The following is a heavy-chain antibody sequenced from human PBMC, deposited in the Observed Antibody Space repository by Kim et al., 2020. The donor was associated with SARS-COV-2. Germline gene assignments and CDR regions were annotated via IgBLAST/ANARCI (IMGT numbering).Heavy chain of an antibody. J-gene: IGHJ4*02. CDR2: ISAYNGNT. CDR3: ARDLWSPEKTYLGYSSGWHIGGYFDY. CDR1: GYTFTSYG. Sequence: ASVKVSCKASGYTFTSYGISWVRQAPGQGLEWMGWISAYNGNTNYAQKLQGRVTMTTDTSTSTAYMELRSLRSDDTAVYYCARDLWSPEKTYLGYSSGWHIGGYFDYWGQGTLVTVSS. D-gene: IGHD6-19*01. V-gene: IGHV1-18*01.